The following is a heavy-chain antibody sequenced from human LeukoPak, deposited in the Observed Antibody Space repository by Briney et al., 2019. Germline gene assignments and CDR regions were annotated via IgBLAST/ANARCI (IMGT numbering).Heavy chain of an antibody. CDR2: ISAYNSNT. CDR3: ARHPGLVGATTIFAY. J-gene: IGHJ4*02. CDR1: VYTFTING. V-gene: IGHV1-18*01. Sequence: ASVKVSCKASVYTFTINGISWVRQSPGQPLERMRWISAYNSNTNYAQKLQGRVTMTTDTSPSTAYMALRSLRSDDTAVYYCARHPGLVGATTIFAYWGQGTLVTVSS. D-gene: IGHD1-26*01.